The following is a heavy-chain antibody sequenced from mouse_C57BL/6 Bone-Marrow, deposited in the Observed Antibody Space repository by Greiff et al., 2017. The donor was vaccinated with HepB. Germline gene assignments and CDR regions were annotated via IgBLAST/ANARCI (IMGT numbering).Heavy chain of an antibody. V-gene: IGHV1-82*01. J-gene: IGHJ4*01. CDR1: GYAFSSSW. CDR3: ARRYYGNYVYAMDY. Sequence: QVQLQQSGPELVKPGASVKISCKASGYAFSSSWMNWVKQRPGKGLEWIGRIYPGDGDTNYNGKFKGKATLTADKSSSTAYMQLSSLTSEDSAVYYCARRYYGNYVYAMDYWGQGTSVTVSS. D-gene: IGHD2-1*01. CDR2: IYPGDGDT.